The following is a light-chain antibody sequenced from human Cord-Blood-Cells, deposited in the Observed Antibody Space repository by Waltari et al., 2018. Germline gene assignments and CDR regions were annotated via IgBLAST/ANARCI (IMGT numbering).Light chain of an antibody. CDR2: NYR. J-gene: IGLJ3*02. V-gene: IGLV3-27*01. Sequence: SYELTQRSSVSVSPGQTPRITCSGAVLAKKYARWFQQKPGQAPVLVIYNYRERPSGIPERFSGSSSGTTVTLTISGAQVEDEADYYCYSAADNNLVFGGGTKLTVL. CDR1: VLAKKY. CDR3: YSAADNNLV.